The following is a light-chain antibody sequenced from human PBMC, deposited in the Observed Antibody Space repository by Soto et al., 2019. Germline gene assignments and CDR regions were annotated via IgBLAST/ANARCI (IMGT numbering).Light chain of an antibody. V-gene: IGKV3-11*01. Sequence: EIVLTQSPATLSLSPGERATLSCRASQSVSSYLAWYQQKPGQAPRLLIYDASNRATGIPARFSGSGSGTDFTLTISSLEPEDFAVYYCQQRRNWAPVYTFGHGTKLEIK. J-gene: IGKJ2*01. CDR2: DAS. CDR3: QQRRNWAPVYT. CDR1: QSVSSY.